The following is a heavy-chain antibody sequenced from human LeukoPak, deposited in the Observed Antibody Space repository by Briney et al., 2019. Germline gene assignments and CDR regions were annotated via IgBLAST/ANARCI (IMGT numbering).Heavy chain of an antibody. J-gene: IGHJ3*02. CDR1: GYTFTSYG. Sequence: GASVKVSCKASGYTFTSYGISWVRQAPGQGLEWMGWISAYNGNTNYAQKFQGRVTITADESTSTAYMELSSLRSEDTAVYYCARAAAYRDAFDIWGQGTMVTVSS. D-gene: IGHD6-13*01. CDR2: ISAYNGNT. CDR3: ARAAAYRDAFDI. V-gene: IGHV1-18*01.